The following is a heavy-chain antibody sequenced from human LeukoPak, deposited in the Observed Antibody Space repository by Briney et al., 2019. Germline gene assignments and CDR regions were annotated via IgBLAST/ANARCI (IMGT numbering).Heavy chain of an antibody. CDR3: AKLKINYYYYMDV. D-gene: IGHD3-16*01. CDR1: GFTFSSYW. CDR2: ISSDGSST. Sequence: PGGSLRLSCAASGFTFSSYWRHWVRQAPGKGLVWVSRISSDGSSTSYADSVKGRFTISRDNTKNTLYLQMSSLRAEETAIYYCAKLKINYYYYMDVWGKGTTVIVSS. V-gene: IGHV3-74*01. J-gene: IGHJ6*03.